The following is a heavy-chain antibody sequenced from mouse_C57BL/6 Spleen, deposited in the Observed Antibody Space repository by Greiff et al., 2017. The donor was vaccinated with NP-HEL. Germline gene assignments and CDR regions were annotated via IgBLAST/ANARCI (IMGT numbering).Heavy chain of an antibody. CDR2: IDPSDSYT. Sequence: VQLQQPGAELVMPGASVKLSCKASGYTFTSYWMHWVKQRPGQGLEWIGEIDPSDSYTNYNQKFNGKSTLTVDKSSSTAYMQLSSLTSEDSAVYYCARYGNAMDYWGQGTSVTVSS. CDR3: ARYGNAMDY. CDR1: GYTFTSYW. D-gene: IGHD2-1*01. J-gene: IGHJ4*01. V-gene: IGHV1-69*01.